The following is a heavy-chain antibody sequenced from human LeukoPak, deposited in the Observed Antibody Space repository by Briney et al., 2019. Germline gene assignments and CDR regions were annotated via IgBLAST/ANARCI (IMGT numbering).Heavy chain of an antibody. V-gene: IGHV1-2*02. CDR3: ARGYSVLRYFDWSYHHYAFDI. CDR2: INPNSGGT. CDR1: GYTFTGLY. Sequence: ASVKVSCKASGYTFTGLYMHWVRQAPGQGLGWMGWINPNSGGTNYAQKFQGRVTMTRDTSISTAYMELSRLRSDDTAVYYCARGYSVLRYFDWSYHHYAFDIWGQGTMVTVSS. D-gene: IGHD3-9*01. J-gene: IGHJ3*02.